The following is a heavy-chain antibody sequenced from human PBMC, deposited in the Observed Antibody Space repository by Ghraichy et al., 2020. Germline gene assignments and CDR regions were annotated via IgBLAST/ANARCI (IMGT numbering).Heavy chain of an antibody. CDR2: ISAYNGNT. V-gene: IGHV1-18*01. Sequence: ASVKVSCKASGYTFTSYGISWVRQAPGQGLEWMGWISAYNGNTNYAQKLQGRVTMTTDTSTSTAYMELRSLRSDDTAVYYCARDSSLDSSSWYYYYGMDVWGQGTTVTVSS. CDR1: GYTFTSYG. J-gene: IGHJ6*02. D-gene: IGHD6-13*01. CDR3: ARDSSLDSSSWYYYYGMDV.